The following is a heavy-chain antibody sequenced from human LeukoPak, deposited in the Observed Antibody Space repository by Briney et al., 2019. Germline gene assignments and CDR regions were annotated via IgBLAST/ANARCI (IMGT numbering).Heavy chain of an antibody. CDR3: AKGRQLHDR. CDR1: GFSFGYSG. J-gene: IGHJ4*02. Sequence: GGSLRLSCAASGFSFGYSGMHWVRQAPGNGLKWVALISYDGSKTDYAASVKGRFTISRDNSNNTIYLEMNSLRLDDTAVYFCAKGRQLHDRWGKETWAIVSS. V-gene: IGHV3-30*18. D-gene: IGHD6-19*01. CDR2: ISYDGSKT.